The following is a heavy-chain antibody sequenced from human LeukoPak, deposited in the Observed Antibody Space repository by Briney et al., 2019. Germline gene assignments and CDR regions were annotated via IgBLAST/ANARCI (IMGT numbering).Heavy chain of an antibody. V-gene: IGHV3-15*07. CDR2: IKRKTDGGTT. CDR3: TTLGHYYDSSGYYGY. CDR1: GFSFISVW. Sequence: AGGSLRLSCVGSGFSFISVWMNWVRQAPGKGLEWGGRIKRKTDGGTTDYAAPVKGRFTISRDDSKNTLYLQMNSLKTEDTAVYYCTTLGHYYDSSGYYGYWGQGTLVTVSS. D-gene: IGHD3-22*01. J-gene: IGHJ4*02.